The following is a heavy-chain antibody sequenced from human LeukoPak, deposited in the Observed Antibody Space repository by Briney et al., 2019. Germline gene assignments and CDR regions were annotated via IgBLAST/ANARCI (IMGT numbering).Heavy chain of an antibody. CDR3: TTDLPVAVAGQTRFDY. CDR2: IKSKTDGGTT. CDR1: GFTFSNAW. J-gene: IGHJ4*02. D-gene: IGHD6-19*01. Sequence: GGSLRLSCAASGFTFSNAWMSWVRQAPGKGLEWVGRIKSKTDGGTTDYAAPVKGRFTISRDDSKNTLYLQMNSLKTEDTAVYYCTTDLPVAVAGQTRFDYWGQGTLVTVSS. V-gene: IGHV3-15*01.